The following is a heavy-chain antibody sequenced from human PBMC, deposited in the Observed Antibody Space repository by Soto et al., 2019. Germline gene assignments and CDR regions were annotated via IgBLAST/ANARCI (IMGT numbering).Heavy chain of an antibody. D-gene: IGHD1-26*01. CDR2: IYYSGTTT. Sequence: QVQLQESGPGLVRPSETLSLTCTVSGGSIKHYYWTWIRQPPGKGLEWMGYIYYSGTTTNYNPSLKSRVTLSVDTSKNQFSLTLSYVTAADKAVYYCARLGGSYAVPHFDYWGQGTLVTVSS. CDR3: ARLGGSYAVPHFDY. J-gene: IGHJ4*02. CDR1: GGSIKHYY. V-gene: IGHV4-59*08.